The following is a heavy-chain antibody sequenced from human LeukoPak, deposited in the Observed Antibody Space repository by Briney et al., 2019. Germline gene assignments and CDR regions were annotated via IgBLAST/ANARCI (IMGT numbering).Heavy chain of an antibody. CDR1: GYSISSGYF. V-gene: IGHV4-38-2*02. J-gene: IGHJ6*03. D-gene: IGHD4-17*01. Sequence: SETLSLTCTVSGYSISSGYFWGWMRQPPGQGLEWIGSIYQSETAHYNPSLKSRVTISVDTSKNQFSLQLNSVTSEDTAVYYCARVLRKGPYGDGGYFYFFMDVWGKGTTVTVSS. CDR3: ARVLRKGPYGDGGYFYFFMDV. CDR2: IYQSETA.